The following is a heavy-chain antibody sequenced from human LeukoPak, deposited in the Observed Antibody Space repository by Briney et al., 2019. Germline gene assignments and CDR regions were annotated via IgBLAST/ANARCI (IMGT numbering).Heavy chain of an antibody. J-gene: IGHJ5*02. CDR3: AKDFGP. CDR1: GFTFSNFA. Sequence: GGSLRLSCVASGFTFSNFAMSWLRQAPGKGPEWVSAISGYGDSAYYADSVKGRFTIFRDNSKNTVYLQMNSLRAEDTAVYYCAKDFGPWGQGTLVTVPS. V-gene: IGHV3-23*01. CDR2: ISGYGDSA. D-gene: IGHD3-16*01.